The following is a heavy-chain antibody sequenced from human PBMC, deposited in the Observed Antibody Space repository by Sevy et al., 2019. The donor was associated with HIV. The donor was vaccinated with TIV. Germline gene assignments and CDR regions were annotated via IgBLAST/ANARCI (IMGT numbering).Heavy chain of an antibody. V-gene: IGHV3-48*03. Sequence: GGSLRLSCAASGFTFNIYEMNWVRQAPGKGLEWVSYISSSFSIYYADSVKGRFTISRDNAKNSLYLQMNSLRAEDTAVYYCTNYVHYLGQGTLVTVSS. CDR1: GFTFNIYE. CDR3: TNYVHY. CDR2: ISSSFSI. J-gene: IGHJ4*02.